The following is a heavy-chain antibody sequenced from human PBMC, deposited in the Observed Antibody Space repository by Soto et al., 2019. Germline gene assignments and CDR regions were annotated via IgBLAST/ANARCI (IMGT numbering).Heavy chain of an antibody. CDR1: GGSISSGDYY. Sequence: SETLSLTCTVSGGSISSGDYYWSWIRQPPGKGLEWIGYIYYSGSTYHNPSLRSRLTISIATSKYQFSLKLSSVTAADTAVYCCARLGPTTVPTSYFTGNYNGMDVWGQGTTVTVSS. CDR2: IYYSGST. CDR3: ARLGPTTVPTSYFTGNYNGMDV. J-gene: IGHJ6*02. V-gene: IGHV4-30-4*01. D-gene: IGHD4-17*01.